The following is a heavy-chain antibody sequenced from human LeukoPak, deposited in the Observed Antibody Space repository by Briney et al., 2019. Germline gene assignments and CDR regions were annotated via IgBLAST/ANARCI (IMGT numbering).Heavy chain of an antibody. CDR1: GGSISSGGYY. V-gene: IGHV4-39*07. J-gene: IGHJ6*02. D-gene: IGHD6-19*01. CDR3: ARGMGSSGWYSYYYGMDV. CDR2: INHSGST. Sequence: SETLSLTCTVSGGSISSGGYYWSWIRQPPGKGPEWIGEINHSGSTNYNPSLKSRVTISVDTSKNQFSLKLSSVTAADTAVYYCARGMGSSGWYSYYYGMDVWGQGTTVTVSS.